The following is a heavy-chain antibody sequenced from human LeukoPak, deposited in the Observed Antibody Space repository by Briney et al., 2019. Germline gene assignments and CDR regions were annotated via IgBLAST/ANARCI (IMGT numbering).Heavy chain of an antibody. J-gene: IGHJ6*02. D-gene: IGHD3-10*01. CDR3: ARDNYYGSGLDYYGMDV. Sequence: SGKVSCKASGGTISSYAISWVRQAPGQGLEWMGGIIPIFGTANYAQKFQGRVTITADESTSTAYMELSSLRSEDTAVYYCARDNYYGSGLDYYGMDVWGQGTTVTVSS. CDR1: GGTISSYA. CDR2: IIPIFGTA. V-gene: IGHV1-69*13.